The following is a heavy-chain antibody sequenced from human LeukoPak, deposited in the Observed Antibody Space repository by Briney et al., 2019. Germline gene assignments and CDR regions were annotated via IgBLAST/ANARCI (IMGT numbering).Heavy chain of an antibody. CDR1: GYTFTSYY. CDR2: INPSGGST. Sequence: GASVKVSCKASGYTFTSYYMHWVRQAPGQGLEWMGIINPSGGSTSCAQKFQGRVTMTRDMSTSTVYMELSSLRSEDTAVYYCARGSYYDGSPPDAFDIWGQGTMVTVSS. D-gene: IGHD3-22*01. V-gene: IGHV1-46*01. J-gene: IGHJ3*02. CDR3: ARGSYYDGSPPDAFDI.